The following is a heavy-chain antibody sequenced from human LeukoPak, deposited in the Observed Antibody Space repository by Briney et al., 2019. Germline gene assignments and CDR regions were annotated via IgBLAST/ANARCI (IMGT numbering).Heavy chain of an antibody. Sequence: GGSLRLSCAASGFTFSSYGMHWVRQAPGKGLEWVAVIRYDGSNKHYADSVKGRFTISRDNSKNTLYLQMNSLRAEDTAVYYCARDRRDGYNFPDALDIWGQGTMVTVSS. CDR3: ARDRRDGYNFPDALDI. J-gene: IGHJ3*02. CDR2: IRYDGSNK. D-gene: IGHD5-24*01. CDR1: GFTFSSYG. V-gene: IGHV3-33*01.